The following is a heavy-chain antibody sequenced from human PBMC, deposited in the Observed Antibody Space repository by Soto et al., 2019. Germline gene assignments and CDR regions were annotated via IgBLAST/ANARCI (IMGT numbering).Heavy chain of an antibody. Sequence: PSETLSLTCAVYGGSFSGYYWSWIRQPPGKGLEWIGEINHSGSTNYNPSLKSRVTISVDTSKNQFSLKLSSVTAADTAVYYCASGRYCSSTSCCTGGQTDYWGQGTLVTVSS. D-gene: IGHD2-2*02. J-gene: IGHJ4*02. CDR2: INHSGST. CDR1: GGSFSGYY. V-gene: IGHV4-34*01. CDR3: ASGRYCSSTSCCTGGQTDY.